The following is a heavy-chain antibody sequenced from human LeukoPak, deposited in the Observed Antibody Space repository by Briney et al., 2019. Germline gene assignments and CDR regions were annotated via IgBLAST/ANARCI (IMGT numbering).Heavy chain of an antibody. CDR2: INTDGSST. Sequence: PGGSLRLSCAASGFTFSSYWMHWVRQAPGKGLVWVSRINTDGSSTSYADSVKGRFTISRDNSKNTLYLQMNSLRAEDTAVYYCAKLTGTVTTWDYYYGIDVWGQGTTVTVSS. CDR1: GFTFSSYW. J-gene: IGHJ6*02. CDR3: AKLTGTVTTWDYYYGIDV. D-gene: IGHD4-17*01. V-gene: IGHV3-74*01.